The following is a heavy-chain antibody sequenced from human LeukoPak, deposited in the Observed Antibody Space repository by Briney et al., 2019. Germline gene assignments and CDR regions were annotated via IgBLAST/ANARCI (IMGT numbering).Heavy chain of an antibody. CDR3: ARLLAVLGYCSSTSCQGDY. Sequence: GGSLILSCAASGFTVCSNYMSWVRQAPGKGLEWVSVIYSGGSTYYADSVKGRFTISRDNSKNTLYLQMNSLRAEDTAVYYCARLLAVLGYCSSTSCQGDYWGQGTLVTVSS. J-gene: IGHJ4*02. V-gene: IGHV3-53*01. CDR2: IYSGGST. CDR1: GFTVCSNY. D-gene: IGHD2-2*01.